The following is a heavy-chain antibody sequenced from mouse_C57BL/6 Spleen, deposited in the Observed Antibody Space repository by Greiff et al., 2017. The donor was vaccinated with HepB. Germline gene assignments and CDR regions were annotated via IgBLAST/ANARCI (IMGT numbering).Heavy chain of an antibody. D-gene: IGHD2-4*01. V-gene: IGHV2-6-1*01. CDR2: IWSDGST. J-gene: IGHJ4*01. CDR1: GFSLTSYG. CDR3: ARHLYDYDVDYAMDY. Sequence: VMLVESGPGLVAPSQSLSITCTVSGFSLTSYGVHWVRQPPGKGLEWLVVIWSDGSTTYNSALKSRLSISKDNSKSQVFLKMNSLQTDDTAMYYCARHLYDYDVDYAMDYWGQGTSVTVSS.